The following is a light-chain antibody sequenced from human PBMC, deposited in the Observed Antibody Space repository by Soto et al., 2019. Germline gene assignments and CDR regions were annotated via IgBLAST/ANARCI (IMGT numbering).Light chain of an antibody. CDR3: QQSNDLPSA. Sequence: ETGMTQSPSTLSLSPGERATLSCRASQSVSSKLVWYQQKPGQAPKFLIYGASTRATGIPARFRGSGSGTEFTLTIDSLQSEDFAVYYCQQSNDLPSAFGGGTKVEIK. CDR2: GAS. J-gene: IGKJ4*02. V-gene: IGKV3-15*01. CDR1: QSVSSK.